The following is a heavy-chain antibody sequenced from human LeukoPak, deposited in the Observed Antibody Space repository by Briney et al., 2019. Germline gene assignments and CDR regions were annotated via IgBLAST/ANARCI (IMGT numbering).Heavy chain of an antibody. CDR2: ISAYNGNT. CDR3: ARGGLGYCSSTSCYPYYYGMDV. D-gene: IGHD2-2*01. CDR1: GYTFTSYG. V-gene: IGHV1-18*01. Sequence: ASVKVSCKASGYTFTSYGISWVRQAPGQGLEWMGWISAYNGNTNYAQKLQGRVTMTTDTSTSTAYMELRSLRSDDTAVYYCARGGLGYCSSTSCYPYYYGMDVWGKGTTVTVSS. J-gene: IGHJ6*04.